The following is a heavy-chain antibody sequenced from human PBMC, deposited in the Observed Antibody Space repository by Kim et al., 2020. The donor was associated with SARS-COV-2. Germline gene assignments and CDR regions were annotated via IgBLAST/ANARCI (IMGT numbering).Heavy chain of an antibody. CDR2: INTNTGNL. J-gene: IGHJ5*02. Sequence: ASVKVSCKASGYTFTSYAMNWVRQAPGQGLEWMGWINTNTGNLTYAQGFTGRFVFSLDTSVSTAYLQISSLKAEDTAVYYCARGDSSSWYEGRGNWFDPWGQGTLVTVSS. CDR3: ARGDSSSWYEGRGNWFDP. CDR1: GYTFTSYA. D-gene: IGHD6-13*01. V-gene: IGHV7-4-1*02.